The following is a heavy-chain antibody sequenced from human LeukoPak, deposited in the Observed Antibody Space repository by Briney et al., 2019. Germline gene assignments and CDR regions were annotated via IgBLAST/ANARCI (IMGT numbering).Heavy chain of an antibody. J-gene: IGHJ5*02. CDR1: GYTFTSYY. D-gene: IGHD4-11*01. Sequence: RASVKVSCKASGYTFTSYYMHWVRQAPGQGLEWMGIINPSGGSTGYAQKFQGRVTMTRDMSTSTVYMELSSLRSEDTAVYYCARGPSNYVWFDPWGQGTLVTVSS. CDR2: INPSGGST. CDR3: ARGPSNYVWFDP. V-gene: IGHV1-46*01.